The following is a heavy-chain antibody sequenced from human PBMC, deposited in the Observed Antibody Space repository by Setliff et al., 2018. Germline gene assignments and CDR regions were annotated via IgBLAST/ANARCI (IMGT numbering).Heavy chain of an antibody. CDR3: ARDVFDFRTGEGGP. CDR1: GFIFTKYF. J-gene: IGHJ5*02. V-gene: IGHV3-11*05. CDR2: VASTGSFT. D-gene: IGHD3-3*01. Sequence: GGSLRLSCEGSGFIFTKYFMSWFRQAPGKGLEWVSYVASTGSFTKEADSVRGRFSVSRDNSKKSVFLQMNDLRVEDTAVYYCARDVFDFRTGEGGPWGQGTRVTVSS.